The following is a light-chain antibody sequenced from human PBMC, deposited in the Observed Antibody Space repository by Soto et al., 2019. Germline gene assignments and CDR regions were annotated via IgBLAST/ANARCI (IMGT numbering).Light chain of an antibody. V-gene: IGKV3-11*01. CDR2: DAS. Sequence: EIVLTQSPATLSLSPGERATLSCRASQSVGSYLAWYQQKPGQAPRLLIYDASNRATGIPVRFSGSGSGTDFILTISSLEPEDFAVYYCQQRSNWPLTFGGGTTVDIK. CDR3: QQRSNWPLT. CDR1: QSVGSY. J-gene: IGKJ4*01.